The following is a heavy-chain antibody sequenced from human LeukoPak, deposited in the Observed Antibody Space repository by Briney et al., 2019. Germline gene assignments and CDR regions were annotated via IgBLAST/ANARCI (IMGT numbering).Heavy chain of an antibody. CDR2: IYISGST. J-gene: IGHJ4*02. D-gene: IGHD4-17*01. Sequence: SETLSLTCTVSGGSISSAAYYWSWIRQPAGKGLEWIARIYISGSTNYNPSLKSRVTISVGTSKNQFSLKLSSVTAADTAVYYCAREREGPYGYLDYWGQGTLVTVSS. CDR3: AREREGPYGYLDY. V-gene: IGHV4-61*02. CDR1: GGSISSAAYY.